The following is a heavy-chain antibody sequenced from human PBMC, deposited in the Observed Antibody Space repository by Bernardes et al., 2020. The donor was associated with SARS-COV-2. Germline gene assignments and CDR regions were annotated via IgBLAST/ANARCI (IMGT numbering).Heavy chain of an antibody. D-gene: IGHD3-22*01. V-gene: IGHV3-11*01. CDR2: ISNSGYTI. Sequence: GGSLRLSCAASGFTFSDYYMSWIRQAPGKGLEWVSFISNSGYTIYYTDSVKGRFTISRDNAKNSLYLQMNSLRAEDTAVYYCVGYYDSSGPPRWGQGTQVTVSS. CDR1: GFTFSDYY. CDR3: VGYYDSSGPPR. J-gene: IGHJ4*02.